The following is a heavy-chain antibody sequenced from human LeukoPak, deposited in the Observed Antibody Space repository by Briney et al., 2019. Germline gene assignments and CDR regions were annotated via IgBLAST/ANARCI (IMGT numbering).Heavy chain of an antibody. CDR3: ATDRTYYYYGMDV. J-gene: IGHJ6*02. CDR2: ISVYNGNT. Sequence: ASVKVSCKASGGSLSSYVITWVRQAPGQGLEWMGWISVYNGNTNYAQKFQGRVTMTEDTSTDTAYMELSSLRSEDTAVYYCATDRTYYYYGMDVWGQGTTVTVSS. CDR1: GGSLSSYV. V-gene: IGHV1-18*01.